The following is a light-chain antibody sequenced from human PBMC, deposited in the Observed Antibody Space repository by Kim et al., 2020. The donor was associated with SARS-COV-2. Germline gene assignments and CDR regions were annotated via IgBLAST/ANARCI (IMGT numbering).Light chain of an antibody. Sequence: ASLGDTVTITCRASQGIGRYLAWFQQKPGKAPKSLIFGASTLQSGVPSRFSGSGYGTYFTLTISSLHPEDFATYYCQHFDSYPLTFGQGTRLEI. V-gene: IGKV1-16*01. CDR3: QHFDSYPLT. CDR2: GAS. CDR1: QGIGRY. J-gene: IGKJ5*01.